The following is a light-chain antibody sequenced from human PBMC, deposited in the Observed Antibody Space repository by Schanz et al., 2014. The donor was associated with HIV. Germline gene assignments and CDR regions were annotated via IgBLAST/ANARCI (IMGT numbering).Light chain of an antibody. J-gene: IGLJ1*01. CDR3: SSYTSSSTL. CDR1: SSDVGGYNY. V-gene: IGLV2-14*01. Sequence: QSALTQPASVSGSPGQSITISCTGTSSDVGGYNYISWYQQHPGKAPKFMIYDVSNRPSGVSNRFSGSKSGNTASLTVSGLQADDEADYYCSSYTSSSTLFGTGTKLTVL. CDR2: DVS.